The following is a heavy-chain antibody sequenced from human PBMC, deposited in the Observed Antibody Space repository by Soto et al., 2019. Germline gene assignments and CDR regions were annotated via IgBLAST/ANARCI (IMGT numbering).Heavy chain of an antibody. CDR2: IKQDGSEK. D-gene: IGHD3-3*01. J-gene: IGHJ4*02. CDR3: ARGPLEFGVVIMIYFDY. V-gene: IGHV3-7*05. Sequence: VVSQRHSYAASEVTCGGHGMSWVRQAPGKGLEWVANIKQDGSEKYYVDSVKGRFTISRDNAKNSLYLQMNSLRAADTAVYYCARGPLEFGVVIMIYFDYWGQGTLVTVSS. CDR1: EVTCGGHG.